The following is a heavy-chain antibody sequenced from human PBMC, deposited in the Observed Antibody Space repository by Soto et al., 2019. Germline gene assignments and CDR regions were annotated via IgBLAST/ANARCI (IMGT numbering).Heavy chain of an antibody. CDR3: ARGEATHNWFDP. CDR2: IYPCDSDT. Sequence: PGEYLKISCQGSGYRFNSYWLGWVRPMPGKGVEWMGIIYPCDSDTRHSPSFQGQVTISADKSISTAYLQWSSLKAADTAMYYCARGEATHNWFDPWGQGTLVTVSS. D-gene: IGHD2-21*01. V-gene: IGHV5-51*01. CDR1: GYRFNSYW. J-gene: IGHJ5*02.